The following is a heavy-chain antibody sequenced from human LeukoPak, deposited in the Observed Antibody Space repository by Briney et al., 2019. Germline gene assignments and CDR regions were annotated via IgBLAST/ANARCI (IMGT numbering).Heavy chain of an antibody. Sequence: GESLRISCKVSGYSFTTYGIGWVRQMPGKGLEWMGIIWPGDSDTRYSPSFQGQVTISADKSISTAYLQWSSLKASDTAMYYCARQNSYTTASNHGMDVWGQGTTVTVSS. J-gene: IGHJ6*02. V-gene: IGHV5-51*01. CDR3: ARQNSYTTASNHGMDV. CDR1: GYSFTTYG. D-gene: IGHD5-18*01. CDR2: IWPGDSDT.